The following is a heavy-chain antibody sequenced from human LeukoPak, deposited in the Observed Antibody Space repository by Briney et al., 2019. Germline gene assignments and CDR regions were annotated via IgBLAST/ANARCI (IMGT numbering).Heavy chain of an antibody. V-gene: IGHV3-30-3*01. Sequence: GGSLRLSCVASGFTFSNYAMSWVRQAPGKGLEWVAIISYDGSNKYYADSVKGRFTISRDNSKNTLYLQMNSLRAEDTAVYYCARDECSGGSCSTRYYYYGMDVWGQGTTVTVSS. CDR3: ARDECSGGSCSTRYYYYGMDV. J-gene: IGHJ6*02. CDR1: GFTFSNYA. D-gene: IGHD2-15*01. CDR2: ISYDGSNK.